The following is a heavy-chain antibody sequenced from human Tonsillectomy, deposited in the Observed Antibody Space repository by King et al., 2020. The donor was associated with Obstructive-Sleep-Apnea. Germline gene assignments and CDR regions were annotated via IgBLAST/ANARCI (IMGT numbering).Heavy chain of an antibody. V-gene: IGHV3-66*01. J-gene: IGHJ4*02. Sequence: VQLVESGGGLVQPGGSLRLSCAASGFTVSRNYMSWVRQAPGKGLEGVSVIYSGGSTDYAASVKGRFTISRDNSKNTLYLQMNSLGVEYTDVYYCARDSSQAFDYWGQGTLVTVSS. CDR3: ARDSSQAFDY. CDR1: GFTVSRNY. D-gene: IGHD2-15*01. CDR2: IYSGGST.